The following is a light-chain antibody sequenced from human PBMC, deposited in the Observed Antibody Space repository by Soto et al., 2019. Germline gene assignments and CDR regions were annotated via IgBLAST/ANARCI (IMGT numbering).Light chain of an antibody. CDR3: QQRSTWPT. J-gene: IGKJ2*01. CDR1: QSVNTY. Sequence: EIVLTQSPATLSLSPGERATLSCRASQSVNTYLTWYQQKPGQAPRLLIYDASIRATGIPARFSGSGSGTDFTLTISSLQHEDVAVYYCQQRSTWPTFGQGTKLEIK. CDR2: DAS. V-gene: IGKV3-11*01.